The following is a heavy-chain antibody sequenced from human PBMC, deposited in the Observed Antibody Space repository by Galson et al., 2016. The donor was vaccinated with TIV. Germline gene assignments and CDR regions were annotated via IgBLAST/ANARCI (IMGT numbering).Heavy chain of an antibody. D-gene: IGHD1-26*01. CDR2: IIPMLGIP. CDR1: GGTFSSHG. V-gene: IGHV1-69*10. Sequence: SVKVSCKASGGTFSSHGFTWVRQAPGQGLEWMGGIIPMLGIPKYAQKFQGRVTITADESTTTAYMELSSLRFDDTAVYFCARKLGAGGVTVCGLGVWGQGTTVTVS. CDR3: ARKLGAGGVTVCGLGV. J-gene: IGHJ6*02.